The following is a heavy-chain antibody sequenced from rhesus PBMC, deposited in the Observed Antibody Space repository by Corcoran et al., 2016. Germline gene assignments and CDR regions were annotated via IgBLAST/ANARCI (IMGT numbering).Heavy chain of an antibody. CDR3: ARARRGSGWYFDL. D-gene: IGHD6-31*01. J-gene: IGHJ2*01. V-gene: IGHV4-127*01. CDR1: GYSISSGYG. Sequence: QVQLQESGPGVVKPSETLSLTCAVSGYSISSGYGWSWIRQPPGKGLEWIGYIGGSCGSTNYNPSLKGRVTISKDTSKNQFSLKLSSVTAADTAVYYCARARRGSGWYFDLWGPGTPITISS. CDR2: IGGSCGST.